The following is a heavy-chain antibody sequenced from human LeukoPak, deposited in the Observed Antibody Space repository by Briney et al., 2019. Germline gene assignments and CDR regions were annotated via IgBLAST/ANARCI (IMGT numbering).Heavy chain of an antibody. D-gene: IGHD2-15*01. J-gene: IGHJ6*02. CDR3: ARLPWGVVRNYYYYYGMDV. CDR2: IYYNGST. Sequence: PSETLSLTCTVSGGSISSYYWSWIRQPPGKGLEWIGYIYYNGSTNYNPSLKSRVTISVDTSKNQFSLKLSSVTAADTAVYYCARLPWGVVRNYYYYYGMDVWGQGTTVTVSS. CDR1: GGSISSYY. V-gene: IGHV4-59*08.